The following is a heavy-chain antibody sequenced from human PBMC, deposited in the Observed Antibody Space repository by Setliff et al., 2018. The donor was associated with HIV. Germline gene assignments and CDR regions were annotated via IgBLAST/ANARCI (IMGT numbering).Heavy chain of an antibody. Sequence: KPSETLSLTCTVSGGSISRSHLYWGWIRQPPGKGLEWIGSIFYTGSTYYYNPSLKSRVTISVDASNNQFSLKLSSVTATDTAVYYCARSPAAEGFWGQGTLVPSPQ. J-gene: IGHJ4*02. CDR2: IFYTGSTY. D-gene: IGHD6-13*01. CDR1: GGSISRSHLY. V-gene: IGHV4-39*01. CDR3: ARSPAAEGF.